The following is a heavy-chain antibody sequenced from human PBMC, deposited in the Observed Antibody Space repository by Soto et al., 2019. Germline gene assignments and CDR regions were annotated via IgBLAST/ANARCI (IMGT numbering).Heavy chain of an antibody. CDR3: ARDRGGHVY. J-gene: IGHJ4*02. D-gene: IGHD3-10*01. Sequence: QVQLQESGPGLLKPSGTLSLTCAVSGGSISSSNWWSWVRQPPGKGQEWIGEIYHSGSTNYNPSLKSRVTISVEESKSEVSLKLSSVTAADRAVYYCARDRGGHVYWGQVTLVTVSS. CDR1: GGSISSSNW. CDR2: IYHSGST. V-gene: IGHV4-4*02.